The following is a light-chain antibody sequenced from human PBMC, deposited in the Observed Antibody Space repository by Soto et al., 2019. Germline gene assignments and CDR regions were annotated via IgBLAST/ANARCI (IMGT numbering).Light chain of an antibody. V-gene: IGKV3-20*01. CDR3: QQYGSSPSLT. J-gene: IGKJ4*01. CDR2: GAS. CDR1: QSVSSY. Sequence: EMVLTQSPGTLSLSPGERATLSCRASQSVSSYLAWYQQKPGQAPRFLIYGASSRATGIPDRFSGSGSGTDFTLTISRLEPEDFAVYYCQQYGSSPSLTFGGGTKVDIK.